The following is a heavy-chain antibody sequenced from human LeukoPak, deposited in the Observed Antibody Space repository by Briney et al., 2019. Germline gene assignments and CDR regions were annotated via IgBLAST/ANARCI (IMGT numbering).Heavy chain of an antibody. V-gene: IGHV3-9*01. CDR3: AKLSAGSENDY. J-gene: IGHJ4*02. D-gene: IGHD3-10*01. Sequence: GRSLRLSCAASGFTFDDYAMHWVRQVPGKGPEWVAGINWNSGSIDYADSVKGRFTISRDKAKNYLYLQMNSLRSEDTALYYCAKLSAGSENDYWGQGTLVTVSS. CDR1: GFTFDDYA. CDR2: INWNSGSI.